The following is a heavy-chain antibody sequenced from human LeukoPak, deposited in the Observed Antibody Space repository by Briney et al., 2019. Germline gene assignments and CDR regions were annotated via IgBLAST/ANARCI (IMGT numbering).Heavy chain of an antibody. CDR1: GFTFSSYA. V-gene: IGHV3-30-3*01. CDR2: ISYDGSNK. Sequence: PGRSLRLSCAASGFTFSSYALHWVRQAPGKGLEWVAVISYDGSNKYYADSVEGQFTISRDNSRNTVYLQMNSLRAEDTAVYYCARVFAPRDAFDIWGQGTMVTVSS. J-gene: IGHJ3*02. CDR3: ARVFAPRDAFDI. D-gene: IGHD3-3*01.